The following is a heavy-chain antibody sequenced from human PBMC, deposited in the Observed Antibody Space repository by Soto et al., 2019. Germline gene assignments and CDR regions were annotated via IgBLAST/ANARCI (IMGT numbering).Heavy chain of an antibody. V-gene: IGHV4-4*07. CDR2: IYTSGST. Sequence: SETLSLTCTVSGGSISSYYWGWTRQPAGKGLEWIGRIYTSGSTNYNPSLKSRVTMSVDTSKNQFSLKLSSVTAADTAVYYCARDGISTGYSHYYGMEVWCNGITVTVAS. J-gene: IGHJ6*04. CDR3: ARDGISTGYSHYYGMEV. D-gene: IGHD3-9*01. CDR1: GGSISSYY.